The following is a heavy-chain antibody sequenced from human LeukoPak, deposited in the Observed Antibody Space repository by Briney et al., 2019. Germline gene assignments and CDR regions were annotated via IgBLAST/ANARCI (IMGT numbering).Heavy chain of an antibody. J-gene: IGHJ4*02. CDR2: INSDGSST. CDR1: GFTFSSYW. Sequence: PGGSLRLSCAASGFTFSSYWMLWVRHAPGKGLVWVSRINSDGSSTTYGDSAKGRFTISRDNAKNTLYRYIHSLRAEDTAVYYCAREYYDSSGSPYFDYWGQGTLVTVSS. V-gene: IGHV3-74*01. CDR3: AREYYDSSGSPYFDY. D-gene: IGHD3-22*01.